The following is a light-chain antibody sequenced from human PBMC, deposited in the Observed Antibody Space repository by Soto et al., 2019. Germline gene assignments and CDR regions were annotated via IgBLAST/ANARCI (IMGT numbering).Light chain of an antibody. J-gene: IGKJ5*01. CDR3: QQRSNWPPRIT. CDR2: GAS. V-gene: IGKV3-11*01. Sequence: EIVLTQSPGTLSLSPGERATLSCRASQSVSNNYLAWYQQKPGQAPRLLIYGASNRATGIPGRFSGSGSGTDFTLTISSLEPEDFAVYYCQQRSNWPPRITFGQGTRLEIK. CDR1: QSVSNNY.